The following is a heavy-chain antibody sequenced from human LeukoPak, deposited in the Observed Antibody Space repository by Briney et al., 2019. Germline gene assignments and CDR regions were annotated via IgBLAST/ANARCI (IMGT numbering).Heavy chain of an antibody. CDR3: AKDDLRHAFDI. V-gene: IGHV3-30*18. CDR1: GFTFSSYG. Sequence: QPGRSLRLSCAASGFTFSSYGMHWVRQAPGKGLEWVAVISYDGSNKYYADSVKGRFTISRDNSKNALYLQMNSLRAEDTAVYYRAKDDLRHAFDIWGQGTMVTVSS. J-gene: IGHJ3*02. CDR2: ISYDGSNK.